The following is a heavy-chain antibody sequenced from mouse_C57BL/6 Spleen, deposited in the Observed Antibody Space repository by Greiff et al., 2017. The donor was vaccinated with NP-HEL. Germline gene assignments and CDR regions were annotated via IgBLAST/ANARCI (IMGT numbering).Heavy chain of an antibody. CDR1: GYAFSSYW. J-gene: IGHJ1*03. D-gene: IGHD2-4*01. Sequence: VKLQQSGAELVKPGASVKISCKASGYAFSSYWMNWVKQRPGKGLEWIGQIYPGDGDTNYNGKFKGKATLTADKSSSTAYMQLSSLTSEDSAVYFCARGGLRGYFDVWGTGTTVTVSS. CDR2: IYPGDGDT. V-gene: IGHV1-80*01. CDR3: ARGGLRGYFDV.